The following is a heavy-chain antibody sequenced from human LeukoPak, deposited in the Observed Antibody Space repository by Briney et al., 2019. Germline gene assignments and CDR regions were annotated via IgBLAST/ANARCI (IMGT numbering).Heavy chain of an antibody. D-gene: IGHD1-26*01. J-gene: IGHJ4*02. Sequence: PWGYLRCYSAASAFTFSRYRMFRLRPAPGLGLVWFSRINSDGTSTNYADSVKGRFTISRDNTKSTLYLQMNSLRPDDTAVYYCGTLGVMWEVDYWGQGALVTVSS. CDR3: GTLGVMWEVDY. CDR1: AFTFSRYR. V-gene: IGHV3-74*01. CDR2: INSDGTST.